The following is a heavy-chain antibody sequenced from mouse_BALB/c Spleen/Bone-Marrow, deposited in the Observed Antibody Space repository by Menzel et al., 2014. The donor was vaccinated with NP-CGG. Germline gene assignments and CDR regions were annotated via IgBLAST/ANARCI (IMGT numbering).Heavy chain of an antibody. CDR2: IYPYNGGT. Sequence: EVKLMESGPELVKPGASVKISCKASGYTFTDYIMHWVKQSHGKSLEWIGYIYPYNGGTGYNQKFKSKATLTVDNSSSTAYMELRSLTSEDSAVYYCARSEGYDYDWFAYWGQGTLVTVSA. CDR1: GYTFTDYI. V-gene: IGHV1S29*02. J-gene: IGHJ3*01. D-gene: IGHD2-4*01. CDR3: ARSEGYDYDWFAY.